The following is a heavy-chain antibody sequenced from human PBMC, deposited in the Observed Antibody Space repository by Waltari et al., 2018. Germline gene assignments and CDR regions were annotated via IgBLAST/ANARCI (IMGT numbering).Heavy chain of an antibody. D-gene: IGHD1-26*01. Sequence: VQLVESGGDVLQPGGSLRLTCEPSGFTFFNYEMNWVRQAPGKVLEWIAYISNTGTRTFYSDSVRGRFTISRDDAKNSVFLQMNDLRVDDSGLYYCTRGLVGAPGWGQGTLVTVSS. CDR2: ISNTGTRT. J-gene: IGHJ4*02. CDR1: GFTFFNYE. V-gene: IGHV3-48*03. CDR3: TRGLVGAPG.